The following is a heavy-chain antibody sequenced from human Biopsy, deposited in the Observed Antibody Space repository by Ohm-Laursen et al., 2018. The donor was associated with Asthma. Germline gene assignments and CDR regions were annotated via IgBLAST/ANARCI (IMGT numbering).Heavy chain of an antibody. CDR3: AGDPRFWRPNPAFYPMDV. D-gene: IGHD3-3*01. J-gene: IGHJ6*02. CDR1: GFSFRNSN. V-gene: IGHV3-21*01. Sequence: SLRLSCAASGFSFRNSNINWVRQAPGKGLEWVSSINSGSTDITYADSVKGRFIISRDNARSAVYLQMNRLRPEDTATYYCAGDPRFWRPNPAFYPMDVWGHGTTVTVSS. CDR2: INSGSTDI.